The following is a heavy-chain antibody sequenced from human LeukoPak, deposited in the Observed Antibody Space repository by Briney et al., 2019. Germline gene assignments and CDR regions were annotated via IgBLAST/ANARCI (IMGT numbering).Heavy chain of an antibody. CDR2: ISSSSSYI. D-gene: IGHD2-15*01. CDR3: ARETPIYSGAFDI. CDR1: GFTFSSYS. Sequence: PGGSLRLSCAASGFTFSSYSMNWVRQVPGKGLEWVSSISSSSSYIYYADSVKGRFTISRGNAKNSLYLQMNSLRAEDTAVYYCARETPIYSGAFDIWGQGTMVTVSS. J-gene: IGHJ3*02. V-gene: IGHV3-21*01.